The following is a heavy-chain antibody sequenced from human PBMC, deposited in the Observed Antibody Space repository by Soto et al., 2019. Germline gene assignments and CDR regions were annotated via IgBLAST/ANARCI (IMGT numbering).Heavy chain of an antibody. D-gene: IGHD3-3*01. CDR1: GGSISSSSYY. Sequence: NPSETLSLTCTVSGGSISSSSYYWSWIRQPPGKGLEWIGEINHSGSPNYSPSLKSRVTISFDTSKNQFSLNLTSVTAADTAVYYCARARFLQWSQDYYGLDVWGQGTTVTAP. J-gene: IGHJ6*02. CDR3: ARARFLQWSQDYYGLDV. V-gene: IGHV4-39*07. CDR2: INHSGSP.